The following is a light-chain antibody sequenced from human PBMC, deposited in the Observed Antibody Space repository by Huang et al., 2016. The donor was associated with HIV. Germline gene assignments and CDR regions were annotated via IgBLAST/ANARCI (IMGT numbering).Light chain of an antibody. Sequence: EIVLTQSPATLSLSPGDRATLSCRASQSVSSHLAWYQQKPGQAPRRLIYDTSNRAAGIPARFSGSGSGTDFTLTISRLEPEDFAVYYCQQRSDWLTFGGGTKVEIK. CDR2: DTS. CDR1: QSVSSH. V-gene: IGKV3-11*01. CDR3: QQRSDWLT. J-gene: IGKJ4*01.